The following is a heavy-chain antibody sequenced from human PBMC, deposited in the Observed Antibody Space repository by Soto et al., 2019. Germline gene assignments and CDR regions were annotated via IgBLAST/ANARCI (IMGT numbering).Heavy chain of an antibody. CDR2: IIPIFGTA. J-gene: IGHJ5*02. Sequence: SLKLSCKASGATFTSYAISCAPQAPGQGLEWMGGIIPIFGTANYAQKFQGRVTITADESTSTAYMELSSLRSEDTAVYYCTRGPPYQPVAGGWFDPWGQGTLVTVS. D-gene: IGHD2-2*01. CDR1: GATFTSYA. CDR3: TRGPPYQPVAGGWFDP. V-gene: IGHV1-69*13.